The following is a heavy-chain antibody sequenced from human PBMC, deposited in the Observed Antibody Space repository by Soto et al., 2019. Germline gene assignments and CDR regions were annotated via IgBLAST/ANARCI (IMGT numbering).Heavy chain of an antibody. CDR2: IHHTGSTT. CDR1: GGSISTNDW. D-gene: IGHD2-8*01. V-gene: IGHV4-4*02. J-gene: IGHJ5*02. Sequence: PSETLSLTCAVSGGSISTNDWWTWVRQPPGKGLEWIGDIHHTGSTTNYSPSLQSRVTVSIDKSANQFSLRLTSVTAADTAVYYCATRDCTNNVCHFPWGQGTLVTVSS. CDR3: ATRDCTNNVCHFP.